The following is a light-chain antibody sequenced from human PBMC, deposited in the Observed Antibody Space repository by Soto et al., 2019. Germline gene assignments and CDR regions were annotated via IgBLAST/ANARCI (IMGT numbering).Light chain of an antibody. V-gene: IGLV3-21*02. CDR2: DDG. Sequence: SYELTQAPSVSVAPGQTARITCGGNNIAIKSVHWYQQKPGQAPVLVVYDDGDRPSGIPERFSGSNSGNTATLTITRVEAEDEADYHCQVWDNSSDHPVVFGGGTKVTVL. CDR1: NIAIKS. J-gene: IGLJ2*01. CDR3: QVWDNSSDHPVV.